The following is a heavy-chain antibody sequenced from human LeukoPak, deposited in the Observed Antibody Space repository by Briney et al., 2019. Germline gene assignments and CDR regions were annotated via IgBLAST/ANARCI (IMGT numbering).Heavy chain of an antibody. D-gene: IGHD2-15*01. CDR2: ISSSGGTT. CDR3: AKDRNSWPTNFDS. V-gene: IGHV3-23*01. CDR1: GVTFSTYA. Sequence: PGGSLRLSCAASGVTFSTYAVNWVRQAPGKGREWVSAISSSGGTTYYADSVKGRFSISRDNSKNPLYLQMNSLRAEDTAVYYCAKDRNSWPTNFDSWGQGTLVTVSA. J-gene: IGHJ4*02.